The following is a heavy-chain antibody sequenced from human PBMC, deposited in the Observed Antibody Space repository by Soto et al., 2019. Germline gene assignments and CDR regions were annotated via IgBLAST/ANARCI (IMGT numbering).Heavy chain of an antibody. Sequence: SVKVSCKASVFTFTSSAVQWVRQARGQRLEWIGWIVVGSGNTNYAQKFQERVTITRDMSTSTAYMELSSLRSEDTAVYYCAAWGLYYGSRGYFDFWGQGTLVSVS. J-gene: IGHJ4*02. CDR3: AAWGLYYGSRGYFDF. V-gene: IGHV1-58*01. D-gene: IGHD3-22*01. CDR2: IVVGSGNT. CDR1: VFTFTSSA.